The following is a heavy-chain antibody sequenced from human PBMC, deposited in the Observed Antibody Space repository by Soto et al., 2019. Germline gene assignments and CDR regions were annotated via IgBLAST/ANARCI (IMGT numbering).Heavy chain of an antibody. CDR2: ISGYNGNT. CDR1: GYTFTSYG. D-gene: IGHD3-10*01. CDR3: ARGVGSGSYYNQYNWFDP. V-gene: IGHV1-18*01. J-gene: IGHJ5*02. Sequence: ASVKVSCKTSGYTFTSYGISWVRQAPGQGLEWMGWISGYNGNTNHAQNLQGRVTMTTDTSTSTFYMELRSLRSDDTAVFFCARGVGSGSYYNQYNWFDPWGQGTLVTVSS.